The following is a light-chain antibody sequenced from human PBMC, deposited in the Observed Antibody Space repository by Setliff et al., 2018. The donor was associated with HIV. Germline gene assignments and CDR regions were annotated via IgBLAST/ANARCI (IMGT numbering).Light chain of an antibody. V-gene: IGLV2-14*03. J-gene: IGLJ1*01. Sequence: QSALAQPASVSGSPGQSITISCTGISSDVGGYYSVSWYHQHPGRAPKLMIYDVINRPSGVSNRFSGSRSGNTASLTISGLQVEDEADYYCSSYTTSSTLYVFGPGTKVTVL. CDR2: DVI. CDR1: SSDVGGYYS. CDR3: SSYTTSSTLYV.